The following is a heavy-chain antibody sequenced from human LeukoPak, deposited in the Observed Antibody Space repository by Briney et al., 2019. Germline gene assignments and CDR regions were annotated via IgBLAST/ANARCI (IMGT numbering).Heavy chain of an antibody. Sequence: SETLSLTCTVSGGSFSGYYWSWIRQPPGKGLEWIGEINHSGSTNYNPSLKSRVTISVDTSKNQFSLKLSSVTAADTAVYYCARYSPLHRPYSSGYSSFDYWGQGTLVTVSS. J-gene: IGHJ4*02. D-gene: IGHD3-22*01. CDR2: INHSGST. CDR3: ARYSPLHRPYSSGYSSFDY. CDR1: GGSFSGYY. V-gene: IGHV4-34*01.